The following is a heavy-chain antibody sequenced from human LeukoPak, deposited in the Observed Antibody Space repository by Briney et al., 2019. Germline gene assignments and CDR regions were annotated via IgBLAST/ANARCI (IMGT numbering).Heavy chain of an antibody. Sequence: PGGTLRLSCAASGFTFSSYGMSWVRQAPGKGLEWVSYISSSGSTIYYADSVKGRFISSRDNTKNSLYLQMNSLRAEDTAIYYCARDRRIVSGSYLDYWGQGTLVTVSS. V-gene: IGHV3-48*04. CDR3: ARDRRIVSGSYLDY. J-gene: IGHJ4*02. CDR2: ISSSGSTI. D-gene: IGHD1-26*01. CDR1: GFTFSSYG.